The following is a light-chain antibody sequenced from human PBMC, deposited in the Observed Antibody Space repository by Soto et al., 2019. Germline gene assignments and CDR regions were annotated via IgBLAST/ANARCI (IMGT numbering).Light chain of an antibody. J-gene: IGLJ1*01. CDR2: EVS. CDR1: SSDVGGYNY. V-gene: IGLV2-14*01. Sequence: QSVLTQPASVSGSPGQSITISCTGTSSDVGGYNYVSWYQQDPGKAPKLMIYEVSNRAAGVSNRFSGSKSGNTASLTISGLQAEDEADYYCSSYTSSSTFVFGTGTKVTVL. CDR3: SSYTSSSTFV.